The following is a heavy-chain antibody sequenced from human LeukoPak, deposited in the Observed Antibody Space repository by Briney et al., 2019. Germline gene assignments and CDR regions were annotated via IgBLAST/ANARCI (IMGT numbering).Heavy chain of an antibody. D-gene: IGHD6-13*01. J-gene: IGHJ4*02. CDR3: ARSSSWSGGVDY. Sequence: SETLSLTCTVSGGSISSYYWSWIRQPPGKGLEWIGYIYYSGSTNYNPSLKSRVTISVDTSKDQFSLKLSSVTAADTAVYYCARSSSWSGGVDYWGQGTLVTVSS. CDR1: GGSISSYY. V-gene: IGHV4-59*01. CDR2: IYYSGST.